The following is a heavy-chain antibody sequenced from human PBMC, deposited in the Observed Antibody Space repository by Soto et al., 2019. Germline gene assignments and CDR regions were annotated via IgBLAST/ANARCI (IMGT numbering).Heavy chain of an antibody. J-gene: IGHJ6*02. CDR2: ISRSSTGI. CDR3: GRAVTCGLDG. V-gene: IGHV3-48*02. D-gene: IGHD3-10*01. Sequence: EVQLVESGGGLVQPGGSLRLSCAASGFTFSLYSMSWVRQAPGKGLEWVSYISRSSTGIHYADSVKGRFTISRDDATNSIKPKMNSLRDGDTAVYYCGRAVTCGLDGWGQGTTVSISS. CDR1: GFTFSLYS.